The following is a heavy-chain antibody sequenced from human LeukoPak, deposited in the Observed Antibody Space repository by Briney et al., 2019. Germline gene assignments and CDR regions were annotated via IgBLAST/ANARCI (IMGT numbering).Heavy chain of an antibody. CDR3: ASPQYYYDSSGSKAFDI. CDR1: GFTFSSYA. D-gene: IGHD3-22*01. CDR2: ISGSGGST. Sequence: GGSLRLSCAASGFTFSSYAMSWVRQAPGKGLEWVSAISGSGGSTYYADSVKGRFTISRDNSKNTLYLQMNSLRAEDTAVYYCASPQYYYDSSGSKAFDIWGQGTMVTVSS. J-gene: IGHJ3*02. V-gene: IGHV3-23*01.